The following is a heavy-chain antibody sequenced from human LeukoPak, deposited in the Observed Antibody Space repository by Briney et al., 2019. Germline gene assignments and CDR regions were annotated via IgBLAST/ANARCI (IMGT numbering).Heavy chain of an antibody. Sequence: PGGSLRLSCAASGFTFSSYAMHWVRQARGKGLEWVAVISYDGSNKYYADSVKGRFTISRDNSKNTLYLQMNSLRAEDTALYHCARINTARFLEWSSFDPWGQGTLVTVSA. J-gene: IGHJ5*02. V-gene: IGHV3-30-3*01. CDR1: GFTFSSYA. CDR3: ARINTARFLEWSSFDP. D-gene: IGHD3-3*01. CDR2: ISYDGSNK.